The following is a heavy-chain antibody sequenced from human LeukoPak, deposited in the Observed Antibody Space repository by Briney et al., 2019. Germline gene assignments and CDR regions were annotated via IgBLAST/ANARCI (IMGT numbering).Heavy chain of an antibody. CDR1: GYTFTSYP. V-gene: IGHV1-3*01. Sequence: ASVKVSCKASGYTFTSYPIHWVRQAPGQRLEWMGWINAGNGNTKYSQKFQGRVTITRDTPASTAYMELSSLRSEDTAVYYCVLWFGGYYFDYWGQGTLVTVSS. CDR3: VLWFGGYYFDY. J-gene: IGHJ4*02. CDR2: INAGNGNT. D-gene: IGHD3-10*01.